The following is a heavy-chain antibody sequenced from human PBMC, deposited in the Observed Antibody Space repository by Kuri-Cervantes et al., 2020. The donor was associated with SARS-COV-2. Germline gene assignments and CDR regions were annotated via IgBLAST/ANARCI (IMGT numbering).Heavy chain of an antibody. CDR3: ARVVFRWELPGAFDI. J-gene: IGHJ3*02. Sequence: GESLKISCAASGFTFSSYGMHWVRQAPGKGLEWVAVISYDGSNKYYADSVKGRFTIFRDNSKNTLYLQMNSLRAEDTAVYYCARVVFRWELPGAFDIWGQGTMVTVSS. V-gene: IGHV3-30*03. CDR1: GFTFSSYG. D-gene: IGHD1-26*01. CDR2: ISYDGSNK.